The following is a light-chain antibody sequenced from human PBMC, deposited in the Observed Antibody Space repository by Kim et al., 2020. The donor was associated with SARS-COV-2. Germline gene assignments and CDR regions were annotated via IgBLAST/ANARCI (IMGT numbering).Light chain of an antibody. CDR1: SLRSYY. CDR2: GKN. J-gene: IGLJ2*01. CDR3: NSRDSNDNVV. V-gene: IGLV3-19*01. Sequence: ALGQTVRITCQGESLRSYYATWYQQKPGQAPIVVIYGKNNRPSGIPDRFSGSSSGNTASLTITGTQAGDEADYYCNSRDSNDNVVFGGGTQLTVL.